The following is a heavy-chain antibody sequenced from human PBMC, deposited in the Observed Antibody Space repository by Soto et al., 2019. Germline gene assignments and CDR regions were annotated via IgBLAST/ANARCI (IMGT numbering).Heavy chain of an antibody. CDR3: ARDHYYDSSGYYYSGFDY. V-gene: IGHV1-2*04. J-gene: IGHJ4*02. Sequence: ASVKVSCKASGYTFTGYYMHWVRQAPGQGLEWMGWINPKSGGTNYAQKFQGWVTMTRDTSISTAYMELSRLRFDDTAVYYCARDHYYDSSGYYYSGFDYWGQGTLVTVSS. CDR2: INPKSGGT. D-gene: IGHD3-22*01. CDR1: GYTFTGYY.